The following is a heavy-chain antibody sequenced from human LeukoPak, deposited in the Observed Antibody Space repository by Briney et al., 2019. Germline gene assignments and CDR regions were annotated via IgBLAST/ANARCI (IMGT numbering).Heavy chain of an antibody. D-gene: IGHD4/OR15-4a*01. Sequence: GGSLRLSCAASGFTFSDHYMSWIRQAPGKGLEWISYIGDSGTPIYYAHSVKGRFTVSRDNAKNSPFLQLDSLRAEDTAVYYCARGRPPSVYGGLDNWGQGTLVTVSS. J-gene: IGHJ4*02. CDR3: ARGRPPSVYGGLDN. CDR2: IGDSGTPI. CDR1: GFTFSDHY. V-gene: IGHV3-11*01.